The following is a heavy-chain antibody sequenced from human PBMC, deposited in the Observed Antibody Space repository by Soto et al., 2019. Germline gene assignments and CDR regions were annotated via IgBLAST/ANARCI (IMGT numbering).Heavy chain of an antibody. J-gene: IGHJ1*01. D-gene: IGHD2-21*02. CDR3: ASGVVTAIQGYFQH. V-gene: IGHV4-61*01. CDR2: VYHTGRT. Sequence: SETLSLTCTVSGGSFKSGSYSWSWIRQPPGKGLEWIGYVYHTGRTSYNPSLKSRVSISMDTSKNQFSLNLDSVTAADTAVYYCASGVVTAIQGYFQHWGQGTLVTVSS. CDR1: GGSFKSGSYS.